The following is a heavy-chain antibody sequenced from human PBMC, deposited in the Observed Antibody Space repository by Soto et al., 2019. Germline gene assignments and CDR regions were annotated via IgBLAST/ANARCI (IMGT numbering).Heavy chain of an antibody. CDR1: GFTFSSYS. D-gene: IGHD3-3*01. J-gene: IGHJ4*02. V-gene: IGHV3-48*02. Sequence: EVQLVESGGGLVQPGGSLRLSCAASGFTFSSYSMNWVRQAPGKGLEWVSYISSSTSTIYYADSVKGRFIISRDNAKNSLYLQMNSLRDEDTAVYYCARENDDFWSGYYKGEIDYWGQGTLVTVSS. CDR2: ISSSTSTI. CDR3: ARENDDFWSGYYKGEIDY.